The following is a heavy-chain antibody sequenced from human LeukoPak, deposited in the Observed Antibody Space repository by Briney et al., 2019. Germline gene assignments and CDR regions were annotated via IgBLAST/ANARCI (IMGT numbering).Heavy chain of an antibody. V-gene: IGHV4-39*07. J-gene: IGHJ5*02. CDR2: IYYSGTT. CDR3: ASKGSLDTLGDNWFDP. Sequence: PSETLSLTCTVSGGLISISTYYWGWIRQPPGKGLEWIGSIYYSGTTHYNPSLKSRVTIAVDTSKNQFSLKLSSVTAADTAVYYCASKGSLDTLGDNWFDPWGQGTLVTVSS. D-gene: IGHD2-15*01. CDR1: GGLISISTYY.